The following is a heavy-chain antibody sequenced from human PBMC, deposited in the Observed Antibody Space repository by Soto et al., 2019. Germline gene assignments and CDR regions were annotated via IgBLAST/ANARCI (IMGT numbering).Heavy chain of an antibody. CDR3: ARSLWFGELH. Sequence: QITLKESGPTLVKPTQTLTLTCSFFGFSFSITGLGLGWFRQSPGKALEWLAIIYWDNDKRYSPSLKSRVTITKDTSKNQVVLTVTNMDPVDTGTYYCARSLWFGELHWGQGALVTVSS. V-gene: IGHV2-5*02. CDR1: GFSFSITGLG. J-gene: IGHJ4*02. CDR2: IYWDNDK. D-gene: IGHD3-10*01.